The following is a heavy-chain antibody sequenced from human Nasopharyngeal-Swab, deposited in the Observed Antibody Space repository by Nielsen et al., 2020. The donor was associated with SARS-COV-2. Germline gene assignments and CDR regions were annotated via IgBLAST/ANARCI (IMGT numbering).Heavy chain of an antibody. CDR1: GGSILNYH. J-gene: IGHJ5*02. CDR2: ISHNSGT. Sequence: GSLRLSCSVSGGSILNYHWSWIRQPPGKGLEWIGYISHNSGTSYNPSLKSRVTMFMDTSKNQFSLRLRSVTAADTAVYYCAKEGATGWFDPWGQGTLVTVSS. CDR3: AKEGATGWFDP. V-gene: IGHV4-59*01.